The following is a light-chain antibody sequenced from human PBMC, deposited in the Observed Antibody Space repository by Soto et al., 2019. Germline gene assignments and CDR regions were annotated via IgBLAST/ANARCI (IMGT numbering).Light chain of an antibody. CDR1: KLGTKY. CDR3: QAWDRSTVV. CDR2: QDT. J-gene: IGLJ2*01. Sequence: SYELTQPPSVSVSPGQTASITCSGDKLGTKYACWYQQKPGQSPVLVIYQDTKRPSGIPERFAGSNSGNTATLTISGTQAMDEADYYCQAWDRSTVVFGGGTKVPS. V-gene: IGLV3-1*01.